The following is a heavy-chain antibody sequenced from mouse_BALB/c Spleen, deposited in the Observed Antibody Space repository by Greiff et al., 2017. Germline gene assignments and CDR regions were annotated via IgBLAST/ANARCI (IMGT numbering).Heavy chain of an antibody. CDR3: ARDSLLRLRWYFDV. J-gene: IGHJ1*01. CDR1: GFAFSRYW. Sequence: EVKLLESGGGLVQPGGSLKLSCAASGFAFSRYWMRWVRQAPGKGLEWIGEINPDSSTINYTPSLKDKFIISRDNAKNTLYLQMSKVRSEDTALYYCARDSLLRLRWYFDVWGAGTTVTVSS. CDR2: INPDSSTI. D-gene: IGHD1-2*01. V-gene: IGHV4-1*02.